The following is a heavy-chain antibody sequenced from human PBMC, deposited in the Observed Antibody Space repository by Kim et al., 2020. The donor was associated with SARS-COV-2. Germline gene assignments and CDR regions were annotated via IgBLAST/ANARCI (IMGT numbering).Heavy chain of an antibody. CDR3: ASDPNWADY. D-gene: IGHD3-16*01. CDR2: ISPTGDST. Sequence: GGSLRLSCAASGFSFSTFNMNWVRQAPGKGLEWISCISPTGDSTYYADSVKGRFTISRDNAKSSLYLQMNSLRDDDTAVYYCASDPNWADYWGQGTLVTVSS. J-gene: IGHJ4*02. V-gene: IGHV3-21*01. CDR1: GFSFSTFN.